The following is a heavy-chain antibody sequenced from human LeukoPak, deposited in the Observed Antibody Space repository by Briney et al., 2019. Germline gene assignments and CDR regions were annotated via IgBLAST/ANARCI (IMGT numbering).Heavy chain of an antibody. V-gene: IGHV3-53*04. CDR1: GFTVSSNY. Sequence: GGSLRLSCAASGFTVSSNYMTWVRQAPGKGLEWVSLIYTDGSTYYADSVKGRFTISRHNSKNTPYIQMNSLGADDTAVYYCATGYSGYRRSYYYGMDVWGQGTTVTVSS. J-gene: IGHJ6*02. CDR3: ATGYSGYRRSYYYGMDV. CDR2: IYTDGST. D-gene: IGHD5-12*01.